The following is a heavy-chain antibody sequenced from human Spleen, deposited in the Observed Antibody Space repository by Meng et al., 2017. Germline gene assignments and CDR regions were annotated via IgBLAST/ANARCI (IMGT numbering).Heavy chain of an antibody. CDR2: INHSGST. CDR3: ARADCGGFCYGTSWFDP. CDR1: GGSFSGYY. V-gene: IGHV4-34*01. J-gene: IGHJ5*02. Sequence: SETLSLTCAVYGGSFSGYYWSWIRQPPGKGLEWIGEINHSGSTNYNPSLKSRVTISVDTSKNQFSLTLSSVTSADTAVYYCARADCGGFCYGTSWFDPWGQGALVTVSS. D-gene: IGHD2-21*02.